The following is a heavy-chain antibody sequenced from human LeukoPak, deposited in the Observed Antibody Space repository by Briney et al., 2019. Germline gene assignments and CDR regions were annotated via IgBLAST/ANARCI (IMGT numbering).Heavy chain of an antibody. CDR3: AKDDADTYSSSWYGVIDY. J-gene: IGHJ4*02. V-gene: IGHV3-30*02. Sequence: GGSLRLSCAASGFTFSSYGMHWVRQAPGKGLEWVAFIRYDGSNKYYADSVKGRFTISRDNSKNTLYLQMNSLRAEDTAVYYCAKDDADTYSSSWYGVIDYWDQGTLVTVSS. CDR1: GFTFSSYG. CDR2: IRYDGSNK. D-gene: IGHD6-13*01.